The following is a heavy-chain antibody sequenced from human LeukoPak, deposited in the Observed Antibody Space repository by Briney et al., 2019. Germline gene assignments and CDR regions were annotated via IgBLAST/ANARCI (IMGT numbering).Heavy chain of an antibody. D-gene: IGHD3-16*01. CDR1: GFTFSSYG. Sequence: GGSLRLSCAASGFTFSSYGMSWVRQAPEKGLEWVAVISYDGSNKYYADSVKGRFTISRDNSKNTLYLQMNSLRAEDTAVYYCAKDSSTYGRGIYYFDYWGQGTLVTVSS. V-gene: IGHV3-30*18. J-gene: IGHJ4*02. CDR3: AKDSSTYGRGIYYFDY. CDR2: ISYDGSNK.